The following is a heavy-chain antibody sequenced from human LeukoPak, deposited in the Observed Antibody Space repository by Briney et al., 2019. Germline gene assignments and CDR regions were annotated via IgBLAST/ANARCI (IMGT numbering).Heavy chain of an antibody. D-gene: IGHD2-15*01. V-gene: IGHV4-4*07. J-gene: IGHJ6*02. CDR2: IYSSGST. CDR3: ARDFPHGSGRYFYEGMDV. CDR1: GGSISDYY. Sequence: SETLSLTCTVSGGSISDYYWSWIRQSAGKGLEWIGHIYSSGSTYYNPSLNSRLTMSVDMSKNQVSLKLSSMTAADTAVYYCARDFPHGSGRYFYEGMDVWGQGTTVTVSS.